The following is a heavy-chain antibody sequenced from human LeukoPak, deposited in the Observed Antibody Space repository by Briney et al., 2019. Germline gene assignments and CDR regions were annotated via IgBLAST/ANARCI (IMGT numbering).Heavy chain of an antibody. CDR1: GFTFSSYG. CDR3: ARALPMIVVGDSYFDL. Sequence: GGSLRLSCAASGFTFSSYGMHWVRQAPGKGLEWMAVIWYDGSNKYYADSVKGRFTISRDNSKNTLYLQMNSLRAEDTAVYYCARALPMIVVGDSYFDLWGRRALVS. V-gene: IGHV3-33*01. D-gene: IGHD3-22*01. CDR2: IWYDGSNK. J-gene: IGHJ2*01.